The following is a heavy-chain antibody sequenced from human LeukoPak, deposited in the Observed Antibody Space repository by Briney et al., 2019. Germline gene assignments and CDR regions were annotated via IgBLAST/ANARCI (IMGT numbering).Heavy chain of an antibody. CDR1: GGSISSSSYY. CDR2: IYYTGGT. CDR3: ARHGSGPVGATNY. Sequence: SETLSLTCTVSGGSISSSSYYWGWIRQPPGKGLEWIGSIYYTGGTYYNPSLKSRVTISVDTSKNQFSLNLRSVTAADTAVYYCARHGSGPVGATNYWGQGTLVTASS. V-gene: IGHV4-39*01. J-gene: IGHJ4*02. D-gene: IGHD1-26*01.